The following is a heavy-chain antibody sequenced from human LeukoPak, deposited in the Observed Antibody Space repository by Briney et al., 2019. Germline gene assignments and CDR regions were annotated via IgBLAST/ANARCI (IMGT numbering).Heavy chain of an antibody. J-gene: IGHJ6*03. V-gene: IGHV1-69*05. Sequence: ASVKVSCKASGGTFSSYAISWVRQAPGQGLGWMGGIIPIFGTANYAQKFQGRVTITTDESTSTAYMELSSLRSEDTAVYYCARDLRTYDILTGYTHIYYMDVWGKGTTVTVSS. CDR3: ARDLRTYDILTGYTHIYYMDV. D-gene: IGHD3-9*01. CDR2: IIPIFGTA. CDR1: GGTFSSYA.